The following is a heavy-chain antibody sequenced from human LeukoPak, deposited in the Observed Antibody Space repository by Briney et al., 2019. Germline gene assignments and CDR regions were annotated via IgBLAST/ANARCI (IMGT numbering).Heavy chain of an antibody. CDR2: IFSDGST. CDR3: ARAPYMGFTAGVDS. CDR1: GFTVSSNY. Sequence: GGSLRLSCAASGFTVSSNYMSWVRQAPGKGLEWVSVIFSDGSTYYADSVKGRFTISRDNSKNTLYLQMNNLRADDTAVYYCARAPYMGFTAGVDSWGQGTLVTVSS. V-gene: IGHV3-53*01. D-gene: IGHD1-14*01. J-gene: IGHJ4*02.